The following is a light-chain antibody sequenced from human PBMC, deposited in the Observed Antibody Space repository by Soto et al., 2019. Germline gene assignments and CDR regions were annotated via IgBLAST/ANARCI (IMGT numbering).Light chain of an antibody. CDR2: GAF. V-gene: IGKV3-20*01. Sequence: EVVLTQSPGTLSLSPGERAPLFCRASQSVSSNSLAWYQQKPGQAPRLVIHGAFRRATGIPDRFSGSGSGTDFTLTISSLEPEDFAVYYCQQYGDSRWTFGQGTKVDIK. CDR3: QQYGDSRWT. CDR1: QSVSSNS. J-gene: IGKJ1*01.